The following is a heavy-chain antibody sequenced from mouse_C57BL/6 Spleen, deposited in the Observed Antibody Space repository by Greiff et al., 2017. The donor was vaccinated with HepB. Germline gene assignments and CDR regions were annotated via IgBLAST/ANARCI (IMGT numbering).Heavy chain of an antibody. J-gene: IGHJ4*01. CDR3: ARQTVVAYYAMDY. CDR2: IGSGGSYT. D-gene: IGHD1-1*01. V-gene: IGHV5-6*01. CDR1: GFTFSSYG. Sequence: EVQGVESGGDLVKPGGSLKLSCAASGFTFSSYGMSWVRQTPDKRLEWVATIGSGGSYTYYPDSVKGRFTISRDNAKNTLYLQMSSLKSEDTAMYYCARQTVVAYYAMDYWGQGTSVTVSS.